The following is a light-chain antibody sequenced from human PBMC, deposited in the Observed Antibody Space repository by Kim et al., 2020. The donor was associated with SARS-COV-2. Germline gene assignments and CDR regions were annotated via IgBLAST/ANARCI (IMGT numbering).Light chain of an antibody. CDR3: QQYDRSPYT. V-gene: IGKV3-20*01. Sequence: EIVLTQSPGTLSLSPGERATLSCRASQSVASNHLAWFQQKPGQAPRLLIYGTSSRATGIPDRFSASESGTDFTLTISRLEPEDFAVYYCQQYDRSPYTFGQGTKREI. CDR2: GTS. J-gene: IGKJ2*01. CDR1: QSVASNH.